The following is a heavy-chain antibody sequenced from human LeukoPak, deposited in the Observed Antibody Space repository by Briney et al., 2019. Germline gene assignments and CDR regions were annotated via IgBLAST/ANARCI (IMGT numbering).Heavy chain of an antibody. CDR1: GGSISRYS. D-gene: IGHD4-17*01. CDR3: ARDGGDYDTGNWFDP. Sequence: SETLSLTYTVSGGSISRYSWSWIRQPPGKGLEWIGYVYYSGSTNYNPSLKSRVTISVDTSKNQFSLKLSSVTAADTAVYYCARDGGDYDTGNWFDPWGQGTLVTVSS. CDR2: VYYSGST. V-gene: IGHV4-59*01. J-gene: IGHJ5*02.